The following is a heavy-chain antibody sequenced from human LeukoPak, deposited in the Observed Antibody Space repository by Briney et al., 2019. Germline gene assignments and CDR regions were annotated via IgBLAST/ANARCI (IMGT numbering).Heavy chain of an antibody. CDR3: ARDTALSDFDY. CDR2: ISSSGHYM. V-gene: IGHV3-21*01. CDR1: EFSVGSNY. J-gene: IGHJ4*02. D-gene: IGHD4-17*01. Sequence: PGGSLRLSCAASEFSVGSNYMTWVRQAPGKGLQWVSSISSSGHYMYYADSVKGRFTISRDNAKNSLYLHMNSLRAEDTAVYYCARDTALSDFDYWGQGTLVTVSS.